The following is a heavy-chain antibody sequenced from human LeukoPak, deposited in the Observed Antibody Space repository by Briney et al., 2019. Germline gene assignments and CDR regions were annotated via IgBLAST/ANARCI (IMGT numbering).Heavy chain of an antibody. D-gene: IGHD3-16*01. CDR2: MNPNSGNT. CDR3: ARPGGLIQRAYYYGMDV. Sequence: ASVKVPCKASGYTFTSYDINWVRQATGQGLEWMGWMNPNSGNTGYAQKFQGRVTMTRNTSISTAYMELSSLRSEDTAVYYCARPGGLIQRAYYYGMDVWGQGTTVTVSS. J-gene: IGHJ6*02. CDR1: GYTFTSYD. V-gene: IGHV1-8*01.